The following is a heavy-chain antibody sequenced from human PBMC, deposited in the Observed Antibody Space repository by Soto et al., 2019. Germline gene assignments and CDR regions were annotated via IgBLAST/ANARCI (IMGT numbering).Heavy chain of an antibody. CDR1: GFTFTSYV. CDR3: AKDSPHFH. CDR2: ICGSGACT. V-gene: IGHV3-23*01. J-gene: IGHJ4*02. Sequence: GSLRLSCAASGFTFTSYVMTWVHQAPGKGLEWVSTICGSGACTSYADSVKGRFAISRDNSKNTLHLQMSSLTAEDTAVYYCAKDSPHFHWGQGALVTVSS.